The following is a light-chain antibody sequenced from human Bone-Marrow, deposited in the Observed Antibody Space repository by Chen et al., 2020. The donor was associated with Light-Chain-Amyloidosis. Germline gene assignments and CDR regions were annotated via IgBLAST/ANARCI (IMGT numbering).Light chain of an antibody. V-gene: IGKV1-27*01. J-gene: IGKJ3*01. CDR1: RPISFF. CDR3: QNYYSAPFT. Sequence: IQMTQSPSSLSASVGDRVSLTCRASRPISFFLAWYQQKPGRLPRRLIYAARTLQSGVPSRFSGSTSGTDFTLTISSLQPEDVATYYCQNYYSAPFTFGPGTKVDIK. CDR2: AAR.